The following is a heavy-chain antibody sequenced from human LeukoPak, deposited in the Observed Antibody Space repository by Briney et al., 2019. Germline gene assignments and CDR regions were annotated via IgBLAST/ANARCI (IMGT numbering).Heavy chain of an antibody. CDR1: GFTFSDYY. V-gene: IGHV3-11*01. CDR2: ISSSGSNV. J-gene: IGHJ6*03. Sequence: PGGSLRLSCAASGFTFSDYYMNWIRQRPGKGLELVSYISSSGSNVYYAYSLKGRFTISRDNAKNSPYLQMNSLRAEDTAVYYCARVYNWNYYYYMDVWGKGTTVTVSS. CDR3: ARVYNWNYYYYMDV. D-gene: IGHD1-20*01.